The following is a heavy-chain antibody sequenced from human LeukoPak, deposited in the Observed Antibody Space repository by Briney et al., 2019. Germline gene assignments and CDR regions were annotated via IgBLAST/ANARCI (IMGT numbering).Heavy chain of an antibody. J-gene: IGHJ4*02. CDR2: IYTSGST. D-gene: IGHD3-10*01. CDR3: ARDTTASGSYFDY. V-gene: IGHV4-4*07. CDR1: GGSISSYY. Sequence: SETLSLTCTVSGGSISSYYWSWIRQAAGKALEWIGRIYTSGSTNYNPSLKSRVTMSVDTSKNQFSLKLSSVTAADTAVYYCARDTTASGSYFDYWGQGTLVTVSS.